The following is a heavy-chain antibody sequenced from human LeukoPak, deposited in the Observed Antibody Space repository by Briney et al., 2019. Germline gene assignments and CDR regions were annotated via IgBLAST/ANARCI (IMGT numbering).Heavy chain of an antibody. Sequence: GGSLRLSCAASGFTFSSYGMSWVRQAPGKGLEWVSAISGSGGSTYYADSVKGRFTISRDNSKNTLYLQINSLRAEDTAVHYCAKAGLIRIDYYMDVWGKGTTVTISS. CDR3: AKAGLIRIDYYMDV. J-gene: IGHJ6*03. CDR1: GFTFSSYG. CDR2: ISGSGGST. D-gene: IGHD1-14*01. V-gene: IGHV3-23*01.